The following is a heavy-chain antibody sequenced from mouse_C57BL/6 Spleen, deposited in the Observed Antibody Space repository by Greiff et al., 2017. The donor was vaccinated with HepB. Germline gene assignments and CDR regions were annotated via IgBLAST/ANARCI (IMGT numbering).Heavy chain of an antibody. CDR1: GYTFTDYN. Sequence: EVKLQESGPELVKPGASVKMSCKASGYTFTDYNMHWVKQSHGKSLEWIGYINPNNGGTSYNQKFKGKATLTVNKSSSTAYMELRSLTSEDSAVYYCARVDTVVSHWYFDVWGTGTTVTVSS. CDR3: ARVDTVVSHWYFDV. D-gene: IGHD1-1*01. CDR2: INPNNGGT. V-gene: IGHV1-22*01. J-gene: IGHJ1*03.